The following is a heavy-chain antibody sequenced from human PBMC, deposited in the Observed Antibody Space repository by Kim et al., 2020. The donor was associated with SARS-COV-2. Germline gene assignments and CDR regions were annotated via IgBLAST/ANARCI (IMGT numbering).Heavy chain of an antibody. Sequence: GGSLRLSCAASGFTFSSYAMSWVRQAPGKGLEWVSAISGSGGSTYYADSVKGRFTISRDNSKNTLYLQMNSLRAEDTAVYYCAKVKVKQQLVNWFDPWGQGTLVTVSS. CDR3: AKVKVKQQLVNWFDP. V-gene: IGHV3-23*01. D-gene: IGHD6-13*01. CDR1: GFTFSSYA. J-gene: IGHJ5*02. CDR2: ISGSGGST.